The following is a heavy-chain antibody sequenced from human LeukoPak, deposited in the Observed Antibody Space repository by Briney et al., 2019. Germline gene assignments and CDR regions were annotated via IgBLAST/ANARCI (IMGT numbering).Heavy chain of an antibody. J-gene: IGHJ4*02. V-gene: IGHV4-59*01. CDR2: IYYSGST. Sequence: SETLSLTCTVSGGSISSYYWSWIRQPPGKGLEWIGYIYYSGSTNYNPSLKSRVTISVDTSKNQFSLKLSSVTAADTAVYYCTRAAPFFDYWGQGTPVTVSS. CDR1: GGSISSYY. CDR3: TRAAPFFDY. D-gene: IGHD6-6*01.